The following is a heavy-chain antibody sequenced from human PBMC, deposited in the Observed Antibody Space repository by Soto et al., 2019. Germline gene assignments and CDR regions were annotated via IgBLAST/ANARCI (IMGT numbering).Heavy chain of an antibody. CDR2: INSDGSRI. CDR1: GFTFSNYL. V-gene: IGHV3-74*01. D-gene: IGHD6-19*01. CDR3: AGGRYSSAQFDS. Sequence: PGGSLRLSCAASGFTFSNYLMHWVRQAPGKGLVWVSRINSDGSRISYVDSVKGRFTISRDNAKNTLYLQMNSLRAEDTAVYFCAGGRYSSAQFDSWGQGTLVTVSS. J-gene: IGHJ4*02.